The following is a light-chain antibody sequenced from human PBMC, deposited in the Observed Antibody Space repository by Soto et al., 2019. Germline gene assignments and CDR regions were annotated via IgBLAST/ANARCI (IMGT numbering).Light chain of an antibody. V-gene: IGKV1-5*03. Sequence: DIQMTQSPSTLSASIGDRVAITCRASDNIGPWVAWYQQKPGKAPKLLIYKAYTLETGAPSRFAGSGSGTGFTLTITRLQPDDFATYYCQHYNSYSRTFGQGTKVEV. CDR1: DNIGPW. CDR3: QHYNSYSRT. CDR2: KAY. J-gene: IGKJ1*01.